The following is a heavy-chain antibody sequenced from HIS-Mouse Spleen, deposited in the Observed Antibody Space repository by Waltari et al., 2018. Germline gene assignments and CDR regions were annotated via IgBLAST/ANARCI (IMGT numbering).Heavy chain of an antibody. V-gene: IGHV4-39*07. Sequence: QLQLQESGPGLVKPSETLSLTCTVSGGSISSSSYYWGWIRQPPGKGLEWIGSIYYRWRPYSNPSFNRGVTISVGTSKNQCSLKLSAVIAADTAVYYCAREIHDCWSGYYGGDKKHDAFDIWGQGTMVTVSS. CDR1: GGSISSSSYY. CDR3: AREIHDCWSGYYGGDKKHDAFDI. D-gene: IGHD3-3*01. J-gene: IGHJ3*02. CDR2: IYYRWRP.